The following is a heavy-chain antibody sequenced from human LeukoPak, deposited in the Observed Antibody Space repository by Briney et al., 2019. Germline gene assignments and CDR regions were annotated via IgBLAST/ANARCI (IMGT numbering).Heavy chain of an antibody. D-gene: IGHD2-21*02. J-gene: IGHJ4*02. Sequence: GGSLRLSCAASGFTVNNNYMNWVRQAPGKGLGWVSLIYSGDSTYYADSVKGRSIISRDNSKNTLYLQMNSLRAEDTAVYYCAREVATGFSCFDYWGQGTLVTVSS. CDR2: IYSGDST. CDR1: GFTVNNNY. V-gene: IGHV3-53*01. CDR3: AREVATGFSCFDY.